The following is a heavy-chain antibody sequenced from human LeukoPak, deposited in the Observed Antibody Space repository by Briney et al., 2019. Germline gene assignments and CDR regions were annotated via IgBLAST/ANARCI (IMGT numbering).Heavy chain of an antibody. J-gene: IGHJ4*02. Sequence: GGSLRLSCAASGFTFSSYSMTWVRQAPGKGLEWVSSISSSSSYIYYADSVKGRFTISRDNAKNSLYLQMNSLRAEDTAVYYCARDPLTAVAGPPFDYWGQGTLVTVSS. V-gene: IGHV3-21*01. CDR3: ARDPLTAVAGPPFDY. CDR1: GFTFSSYS. D-gene: IGHD6-19*01. CDR2: ISSSSSYI.